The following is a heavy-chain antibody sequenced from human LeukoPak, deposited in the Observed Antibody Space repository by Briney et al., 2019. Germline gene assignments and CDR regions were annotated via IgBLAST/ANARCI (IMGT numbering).Heavy chain of an antibody. CDR2: IGGGGAGT. D-gene: IGHD3-22*01. CDR3: ARHYYDSRGYLDAFDI. V-gene: IGHV3-23*01. CDR1: RFTLSTYA. J-gene: IGHJ3*02. Sequence: GGSLRLSCAVSRFTLSTYAMTWVRQAPGKGLEWVSTIGGGGAGTYYADSVKGRFTISRDSSKDTLYLQMNSLRAEDTAVYYCARHYYDSRGYLDAFDIWGQGTMVTVSS.